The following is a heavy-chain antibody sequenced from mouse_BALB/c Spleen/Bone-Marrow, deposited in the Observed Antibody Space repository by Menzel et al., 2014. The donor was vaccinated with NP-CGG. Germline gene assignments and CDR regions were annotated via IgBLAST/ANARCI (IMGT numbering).Heavy chain of an antibody. CDR3: ADYDYEGFAY. V-gene: IGHV14-3*02. CDR2: IDPANGNT. J-gene: IGHJ3*01. D-gene: IGHD2-4*01. CDR1: GFNIKDTY. Sequence: EVKLQESGAELVKPGASVKLSCTASGFNIKDTYMHWVKQRPEQGLEWIGRIDPANGNTKYDPKFQGKATITADTSSNTAYLQLSSLTSEDTAVYYCADYDYEGFAYCGQGTPVTVSA.